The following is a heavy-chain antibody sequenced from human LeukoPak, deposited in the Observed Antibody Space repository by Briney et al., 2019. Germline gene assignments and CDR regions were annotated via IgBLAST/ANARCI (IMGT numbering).Heavy chain of an antibody. J-gene: IGHJ3*01. V-gene: IGHV1-69*04. CDR1: GGTFSSYA. Sequence: SVKVSCKASGGTFSSYAISWVRQAPGQGLEWMGRIIPILGIANYAQKFQGRVTITADKSTSTAYMELSSLRSEDTAVYYCARGGVANNGLGSPPAVFNFGGKGKMVTFFS. D-gene: IGHD1-26*01. CDR2: IIPILGIA. CDR3: ARGGVANNGLGSPPAVFNF.